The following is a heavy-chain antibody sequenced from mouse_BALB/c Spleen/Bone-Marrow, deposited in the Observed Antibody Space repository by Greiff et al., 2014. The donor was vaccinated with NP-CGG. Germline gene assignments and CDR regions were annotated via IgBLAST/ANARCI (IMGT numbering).Heavy chain of an antibody. D-gene: IGHD1-2*01. J-gene: IGHJ2*01. CDR2: IWAGGST. Sequence: VKLVESGPGLVAPSQTLSITCTVSGFSLTSYGVHWVRQSPGKGLEWLGVIWAGGSTNYNSALMSRLSISKDNSKSQVFLKTNSLQTDDTAMYYCARYYYGFLDYWGQGTTLTVSS. CDR3: ARYYYGFLDY. CDR1: GFSLTSYG. V-gene: IGHV2-9*02.